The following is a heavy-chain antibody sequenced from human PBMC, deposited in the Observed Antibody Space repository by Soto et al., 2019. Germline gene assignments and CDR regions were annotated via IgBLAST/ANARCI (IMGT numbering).Heavy chain of an antibody. CDR1: GGSFSGYN. V-gene: IGHV4-34*01. D-gene: IGHD6-19*01. J-gene: IGHJ4*02. Sequence: QVQLQQWGAGLLKPSETLSLTCAVNGGSFSGYNWGWFRKPPGKGLEWFGEINHSGSTNNNPSPKSRVTISVDTSKNQFSLKLSSVTAADTAVYYCARGWSGWRVWLDYWGQGTLVTVSS. CDR3: ARGWSGWRVWLDY. CDR2: INHSGST.